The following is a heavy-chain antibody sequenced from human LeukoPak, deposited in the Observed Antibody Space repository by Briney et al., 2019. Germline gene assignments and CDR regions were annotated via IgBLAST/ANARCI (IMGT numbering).Heavy chain of an antibody. D-gene: IGHD6-19*01. CDR1: GFTFSSYG. V-gene: IGHV3-23*01. Sequence: GGSLRLSCAASGFTFSSYGMSWVRQAPGKGLEWVSAISGSGGSTYYADSVKGRFTISRDNSKNTLYLQMNSLRAEDTALYYCVRDLGSGWYFPYDYWGQGTLVTVSS. CDR2: ISGSGGST. J-gene: IGHJ4*02. CDR3: VRDLGSGWYFPYDY.